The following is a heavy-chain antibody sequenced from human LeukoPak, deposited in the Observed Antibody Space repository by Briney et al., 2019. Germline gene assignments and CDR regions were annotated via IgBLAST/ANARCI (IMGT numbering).Heavy chain of an antibody. J-gene: IGHJ6*03. D-gene: IGHD5-12*01. CDR3: ARVNSGYDWARYYYYYYMDV. CDR1: GGSISSYY. V-gene: IGHV4-59*01. Sequence: SETLSLTCTVSGGSISSYYWSWIRQPPGKGLEWIGYIYYSGSTNYNPSPKSRVTISVDTSKNQFSLKLSSVTAADTAVYYCARVNSGYDWARYYYYYYMDVWGKGTTVTVSS. CDR2: IYYSGST.